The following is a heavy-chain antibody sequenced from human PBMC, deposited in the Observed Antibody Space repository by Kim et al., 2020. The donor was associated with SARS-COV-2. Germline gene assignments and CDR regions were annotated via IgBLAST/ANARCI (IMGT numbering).Heavy chain of an antibody. V-gene: IGHV4-4*02. D-gene: IGHD6-19*01. CDR3: ARAVSSAWTLRDWFDP. CDR1: GVSMSSSNW. CDR2: ISHSGST. Sequence: SETLSLTCAVSGVSMSSSNWWGWVRQPPGKGLEWIGEISHSGSTEYNPALKSRVTISVHKSKNQFSLKLTSVTAADTAVYFCARAVSSAWTLRDWFDPWGQGTLVTVSS. J-gene: IGHJ5*02.